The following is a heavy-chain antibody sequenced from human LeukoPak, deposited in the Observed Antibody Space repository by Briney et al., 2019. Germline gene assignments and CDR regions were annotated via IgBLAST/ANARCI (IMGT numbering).Heavy chain of an antibody. CDR2: NYDGGDT. Sequence: PSETLSLTCGVSGYSISSGYFWGWVRQPPGKGLEWIGSNYDGGDTYYNPSLKSRVTISTDRTKNQVSLQLASVTAADTAVYYCARDRRSLAGPGFDQWGQGMLVTVSS. CDR1: GYSISSGYF. CDR3: ARDRRSLAGPGFDQ. J-gene: IGHJ4*02. V-gene: IGHV4-38-2*02. D-gene: IGHD6-19*01.